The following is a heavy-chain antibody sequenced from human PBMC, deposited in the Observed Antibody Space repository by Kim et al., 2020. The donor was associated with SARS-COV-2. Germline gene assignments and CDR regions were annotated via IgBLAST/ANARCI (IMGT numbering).Heavy chain of an antibody. J-gene: IGHJ3*02. Sequence: SETLSLTCTISGGSISSSSYYWGWIRQPPGKGLEWIGSIYYSGSTYYNPSLKSRVTISVDTSKNQFSLKLSSVTAADTAVYYCASKRRPPTAFDIWGQGTMVTVSS. D-gene: IGHD4-17*01. CDR2: IYYSGST. CDR1: GGSISSSSYY. CDR3: ASKRRPPTAFDI. V-gene: IGHV4-39*07.